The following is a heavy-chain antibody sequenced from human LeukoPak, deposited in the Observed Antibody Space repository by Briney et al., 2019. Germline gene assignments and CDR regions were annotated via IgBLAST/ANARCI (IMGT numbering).Heavy chain of an antibody. CDR2: ISSNGGST. V-gene: IGHV3-64D*09. J-gene: IGHJ4*02. CDR3: VKGHGYSSGWYVRGFDY. CDR1: GFTFSGCA. D-gene: IGHD6-19*01. Sequence: GGSLRLSCSASGFTFSGCAMHWVRQAPGKGLEYVSAISSNGGSTHLADSVKGRFTISRDNSKNTLYLQMSSLRAEDTAVYYCVKGHGYSSGWYVRGFDYWGQGTLVTVSS.